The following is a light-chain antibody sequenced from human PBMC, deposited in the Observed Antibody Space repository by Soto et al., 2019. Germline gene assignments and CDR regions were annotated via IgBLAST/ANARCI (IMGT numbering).Light chain of an antibody. J-gene: IGKJ2*01. CDR1: QSISTW. CDR3: QHCDGYYT. CDR2: KAS. Sequence: DIQMTQSPSTLSASVGDRVTITCRASQSISTWLAWYQQKPGKAPKLLIYKASSLESGVPSRFSGSGSGTEFTLTISSLQPDDFATYYCQHCDGYYTFGQGTKLEIK. V-gene: IGKV1-5*03.